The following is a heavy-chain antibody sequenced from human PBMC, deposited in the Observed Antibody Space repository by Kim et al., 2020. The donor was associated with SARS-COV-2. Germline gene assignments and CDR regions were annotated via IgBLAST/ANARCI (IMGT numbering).Heavy chain of an antibody. Sequence: ASVKVSCKASGYTFIDYHIHWVRQAPGQGLEWMGWISPQTGVTKYAEQFQGRVTMTRDPSISTAYMELSRLRSDDKAVYFCARDSSSTTSCEDFQHWGQG. CDR3: ARDSSSTTSCEDFQH. D-gene: IGHD2-2*01. J-gene: IGHJ1*01. V-gene: IGHV1-2*02. CDR1: GYTFIDYH. CDR2: ISPQTGVT.